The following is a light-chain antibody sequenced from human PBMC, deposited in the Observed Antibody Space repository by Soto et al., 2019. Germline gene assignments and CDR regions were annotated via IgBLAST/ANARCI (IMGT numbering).Light chain of an antibody. CDR2: LNSDGSH. Sequence: QPVLTQSPSASASLGASVKLTCTLSSEHSYYAIAWHQQQPEKGPRYLMKLNSDGSHTKGDGIPDRFSGSTSGAERYLTISSLQSEDEADYYCQAWGTGIRVFGGGTKLTVL. V-gene: IGLV4-69*01. CDR1: SEHSYYA. J-gene: IGLJ2*01. CDR3: QAWGTGIRV.